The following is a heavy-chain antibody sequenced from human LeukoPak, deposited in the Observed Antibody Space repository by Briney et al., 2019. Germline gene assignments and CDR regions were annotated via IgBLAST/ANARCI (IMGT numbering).Heavy chain of an antibody. Sequence: GGSLRLSCAASGFTFSDYYMSWIRQAPGKGLEWVSYISSSGSTIYYADSVKGRFTISRDNSKNTLYLQMNSLRAEDTAVYYCARDLKNDYGWFDPWGQGTLVTVSS. V-gene: IGHV3-11*04. CDR1: GFTFSDYY. CDR3: ARDLKNDYGWFDP. CDR2: ISSSGSTI. J-gene: IGHJ5*02. D-gene: IGHD4/OR15-4a*01.